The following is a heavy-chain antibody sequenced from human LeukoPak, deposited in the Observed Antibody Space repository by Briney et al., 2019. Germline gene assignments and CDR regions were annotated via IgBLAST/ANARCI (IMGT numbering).Heavy chain of an antibody. CDR3: ARQSTYYDFWSGYSAGRYFDY. Sequence: SETLSLTCAVYGGSFSSYYWSWIWQPPGKGLEWIGYIYYSGSTNYNPSLKSRVTISVDTSKNQFSLKLSSVTAADTAVYYCARQSTYYDFWSGYSAGRYFDYWGQGTLVTVSS. D-gene: IGHD3-3*01. V-gene: IGHV4-59*01. J-gene: IGHJ4*02. CDR2: IYYSGST. CDR1: GGSFSSYY.